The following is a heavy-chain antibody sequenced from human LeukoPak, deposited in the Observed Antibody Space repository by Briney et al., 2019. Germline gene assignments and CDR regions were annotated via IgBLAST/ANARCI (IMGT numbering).Heavy chain of an antibody. V-gene: IGHV3-48*03. Sequence: PGGSLRLSCAASGFTFSSYEMNWVRQAPGKGLEGVSYISSSGSTIYYAASVKGRFTISRDNAKNSLYLQMNSLRAEDTAVYYCAREGDSVTMIVPHFDYWGQGTLVTVSS. J-gene: IGHJ4*02. CDR1: GFTFSSYE. CDR3: AREGDSVTMIVPHFDY. CDR2: ISSSGSTI. D-gene: IGHD3-22*01.